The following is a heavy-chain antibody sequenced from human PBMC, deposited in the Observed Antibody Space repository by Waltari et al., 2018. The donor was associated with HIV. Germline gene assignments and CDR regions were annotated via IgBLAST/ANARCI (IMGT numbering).Heavy chain of an antibody. D-gene: IGHD6-6*01. J-gene: IGHJ5*02. V-gene: IGHV4-61*02. CDR3: ARTLVTSRLVRFDP. CDR1: GGSISSGSYY. Sequence: QVQLQESGPGLVKPSQTLSLTCTVSGGSISSGSYYWSWIRQPAGKGLEWIGRIYTSGSTNSNPSLKSRVTISVDTSKNQFSLKLSSVTAADAAVYYCARTLVTSRLVRFDPWGQGTLVTVTS. CDR2: IYTSGST.